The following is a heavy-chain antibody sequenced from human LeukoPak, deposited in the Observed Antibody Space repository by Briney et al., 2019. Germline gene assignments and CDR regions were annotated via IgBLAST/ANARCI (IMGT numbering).Heavy chain of an antibody. V-gene: IGHV4-59*01. J-gene: IGHJ5*02. D-gene: IGHD3-22*01. CDR3: ASMNTYYYDSSGYQTLVGWFDP. Sequence: PSETLSLTCTVSGGSISSYYWSWIRQPPGKGLEWIGYIYYSGSTNYNPSLKSRVTISVDTSKNQFSLKLSFVTAADTAVYYCASMNTYYYDSSGYQTLVGWFDPWGQGTLVTVSS. CDR1: GGSISSYY. CDR2: IYYSGST.